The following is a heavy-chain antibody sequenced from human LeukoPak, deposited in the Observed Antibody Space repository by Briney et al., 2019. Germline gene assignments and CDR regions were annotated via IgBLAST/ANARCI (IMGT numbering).Heavy chain of an antibody. CDR2: ISWDGGNR. V-gene: IGHV3-43*01. Sequence: GGSLRLSCAASGFTFDDYSMHWVRQAPGKGLEWVSLISWDGGNREYADSVKGRFTISRDNSRNSLFLQMNSLTTEDTAFYYCARDYSSSGPFDYWGQGTLVTVSS. J-gene: IGHJ4*02. CDR3: ARDYSSSGPFDY. D-gene: IGHD6-13*01. CDR1: GFTFDDYS.